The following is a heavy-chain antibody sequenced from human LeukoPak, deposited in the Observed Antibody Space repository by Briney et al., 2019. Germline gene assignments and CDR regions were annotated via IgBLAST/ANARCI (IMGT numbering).Heavy chain of an antibody. CDR3: AKAAAGSYYFDY. D-gene: IGHD6-13*01. CDR1: GFTFSTYA. Sequence: PGGSLRLSCAASGFTFSTYAMSWVRQAPGKRLEWVSAISNSGSSTYYADSVRGRFTISRDNSKNTLYLQMNSLRAEDTAVYYCAKAAAGSYYFDYWGQGTLVTVSS. V-gene: IGHV3-23*01. J-gene: IGHJ4*02. CDR2: ISNSGSST.